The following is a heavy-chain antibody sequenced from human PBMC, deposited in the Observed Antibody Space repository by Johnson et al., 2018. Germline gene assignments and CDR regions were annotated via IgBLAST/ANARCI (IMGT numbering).Heavy chain of an antibody. CDR2: FSGSGGGT. D-gene: IGHD5-18*01. Sequence: PGGSLRLSCAVSGFAFSTYAMTWVRQAPGKGLEWVSSFSGSGGGTFYADSVKGRFTISRDNSKNTLYLQMNSLRAEDTGVYYCARGTAMALDIWGQGTMVTVSS. CDR3: ARGTAMALDI. CDR1: GFAFSTYA. J-gene: IGHJ3*02. V-gene: IGHV3-23*01.